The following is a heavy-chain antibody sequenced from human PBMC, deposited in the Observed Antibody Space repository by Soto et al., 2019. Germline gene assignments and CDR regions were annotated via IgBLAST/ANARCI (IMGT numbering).Heavy chain of an antibody. Sequence: PGGSLRLSCAASGFTFSSYAMHWVRQAPGKGLEWVAVISYDGSNKYYADSVKGRFTISRDNSKNTLYLQMNSLRAEDTAVYYCARDPNGYSGNNGFDPWGQGT. J-gene: IGHJ5*02. V-gene: IGHV3-30-3*01. CDR1: GFTFSSYA. D-gene: IGHD5-12*01. CDR2: ISYDGSNK. CDR3: ARDPNGYSGNNGFDP.